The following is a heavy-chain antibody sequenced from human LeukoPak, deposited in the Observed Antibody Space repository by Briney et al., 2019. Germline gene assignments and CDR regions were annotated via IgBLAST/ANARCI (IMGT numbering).Heavy chain of an antibody. J-gene: IGHJ3*02. D-gene: IGHD2-15*01. CDR1: GGSISSY. CDR3: ARVVVYCSGGSCYSEAFDI. CDR2: IYHSGST. V-gene: IGHV4-30-2*06. Sequence: SETLSLTCTVSGGSISSYWSWIRQSPGKGLEWIGYIYHSGSTYYNPSLKSRVTISVDRSKNQFSLKLSSVTAADTAVYYCARVVVYCSGGSCYSEAFDIWGQGTMVTVSS.